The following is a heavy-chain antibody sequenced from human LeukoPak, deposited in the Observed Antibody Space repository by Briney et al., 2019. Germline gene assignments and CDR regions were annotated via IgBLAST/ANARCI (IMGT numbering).Heavy chain of an antibody. Sequence: GGSLRLSCAASGFTFSSHAMHWVRQAPGKGLEWVAFISYDGNNKYYADSVKGRFTISRDNSKNTLYLQMNSLRAEDTAVYYCARDSFYQLLYGGVDYWGQGTLVTVSS. CDR2: ISYDGNNK. V-gene: IGHV3-30-3*01. J-gene: IGHJ4*02. D-gene: IGHD2-2*02. CDR1: GFTFSSHA. CDR3: ARDSFYQLLYGGVDY.